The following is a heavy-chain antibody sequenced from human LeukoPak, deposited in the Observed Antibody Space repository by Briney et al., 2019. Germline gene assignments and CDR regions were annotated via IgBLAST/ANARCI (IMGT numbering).Heavy chain of an antibody. D-gene: IGHD3-22*01. J-gene: IGHJ4*02. Sequence: AGGSLRLSCAASGFIFSNYGMSWVRQAPGKGLEWVSAISGGGSTIYYADSVKGRFTISRDNAKNSLYLQMNSLRAEDTAVYYCARDIYYYDSSGYYFPGGSDYWGQGTLVTVSS. CDR3: ARDIYYYDSSGYYFPGGSDY. CDR1: GFIFSNYG. CDR2: ISGGGSTI. V-gene: IGHV3-48*04.